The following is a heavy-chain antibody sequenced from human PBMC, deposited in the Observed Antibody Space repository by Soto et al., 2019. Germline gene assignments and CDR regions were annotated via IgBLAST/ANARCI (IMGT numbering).Heavy chain of an antibody. CDR1: GYSFTSNW. CDR3: ARLARTIFGTITLSPSGYFAN. CDR2: IYPGDFDT. Sequence: GESLEISCKTSGYSFTSNWIGCVRQMPGKGLEWIGIIYPGDFDTRYSPSFQGQVSISADKSISTAYLQWSSLKASDTAMYYCARLARTIFGTITLSPSGYFANWGQGTMVTV. D-gene: IGHD3-3*01. V-gene: IGHV5-51*01. J-gene: IGHJ4*02.